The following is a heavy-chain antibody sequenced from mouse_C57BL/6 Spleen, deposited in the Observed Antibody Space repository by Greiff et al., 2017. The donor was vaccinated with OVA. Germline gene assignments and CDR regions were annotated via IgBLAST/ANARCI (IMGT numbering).Heavy chain of an antibody. V-gene: IGHV1-64*01. CDR2: IHPNSGST. D-gene: IGHD3-3*01. J-gene: IGHJ4*01. Sequence: QVQLQQPGAELVKPGASVKLSCKASGYTFTSYWMHWVKQRPGQGLEWIGMIHPNSGSTNYNEKFKSKATLTVDESSSTAYMQLSSLTSEDSAVYYCAREGRTYAMDYWGQGTSVTVSS. CDR1: GYTFTSYW. CDR3: AREGRTYAMDY.